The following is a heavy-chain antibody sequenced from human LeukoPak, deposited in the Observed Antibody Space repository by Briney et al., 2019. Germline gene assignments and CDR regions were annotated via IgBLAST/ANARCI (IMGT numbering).Heavy chain of an antibody. D-gene: IGHD1-26*01. CDR1: GFTFSGYS. CDR2: ISSSSSTI. CDR3: ARDPRSGSYPDWFDP. Sequence: GGSLRLSCAASGFTFSGYSMNWVRQAPGKGLEWVSYISSSSSTIHYADSVKGRFIISRDNAKNSLYLQMNSLRAEDTAVYYCARDPRSGSYPDWFDPWGQGTLVTVSS. J-gene: IGHJ5*02. V-gene: IGHV3-48*01.